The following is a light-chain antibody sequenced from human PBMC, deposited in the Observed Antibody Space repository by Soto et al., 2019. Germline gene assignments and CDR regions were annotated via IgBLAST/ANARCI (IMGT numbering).Light chain of an antibody. V-gene: IGKV1-5*03. J-gene: IGKJ1*01. CDR2: KAS. CDR3: QQYNSYSPT. Sequence: DIQMTQSPSTLSASVGDRVTITCRASQSISTWLAWYQQEPGKAPKLLIHKASSLQSGVPSRFSGSGSGTDFTLTISSLHPDDFATYYCQQYNSYSPTFGQGTMVDI. CDR1: QSISTW.